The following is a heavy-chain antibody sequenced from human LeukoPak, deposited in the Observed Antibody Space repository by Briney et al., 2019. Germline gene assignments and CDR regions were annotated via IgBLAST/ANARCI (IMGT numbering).Heavy chain of an antibody. J-gene: IGHJ4*02. D-gene: IGHD4-17*01. CDR2: IFYSGTN. V-gene: IGHV4-61*01. CDR3: ARGRYGDYPPFDF. Sequence: SGTLSLTCTASGFTVSSATYHWNWVGQPQGQGLECIVYIFYSGTNYDNPSLKSLLTISIDTSKNQISLILSSVSAADAAVYYCARGRYGDYPPFDFWGQGTLVTVSS. CDR1: GFTVSSATYH.